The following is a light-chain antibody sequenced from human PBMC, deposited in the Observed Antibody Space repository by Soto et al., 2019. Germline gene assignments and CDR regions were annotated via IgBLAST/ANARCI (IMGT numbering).Light chain of an antibody. V-gene: IGKV3-20*01. Sequence: EIVLTQSPGTLPLSPGERATLSCRASQSITSNYLAWYKQKPGQAPRLLIFGASNRATGIPDRFSGSGSGTDFTLTISRLEPEDFVVYYGQQYGSSPGTFGQGTRLEI. J-gene: IGKJ5*01. CDR2: GAS. CDR1: QSITSNY. CDR3: QQYGSSPGT.